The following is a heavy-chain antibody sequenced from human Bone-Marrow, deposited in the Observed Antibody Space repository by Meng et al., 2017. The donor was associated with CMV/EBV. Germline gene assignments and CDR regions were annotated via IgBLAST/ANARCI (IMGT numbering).Heavy chain of an antibody. CDR3: ARNAPDSSSYNWFDP. CDR1: GYSFTSYW. CDR2: IYPGDSDT. V-gene: IGHV5-51*01. J-gene: IGHJ5*02. Sequence: SGYSFTSYWIGWVRQMPGKGLEWMGIIYPGDSDTRYSPSFQGQVTISADKSISTAHLQWSSLKASDTAMYYCARNAPDSSSYNWFDPWGQGTLVTVSS. D-gene: IGHD6-13*01.